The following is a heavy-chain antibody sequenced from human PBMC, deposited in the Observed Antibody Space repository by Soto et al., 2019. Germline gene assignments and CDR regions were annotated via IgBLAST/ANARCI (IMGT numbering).Heavy chain of an antibody. V-gene: IGHV3-66*01. CDR2: IYSGGST. CDR3: ASRITIFGVVSRSFDY. CDR1: GFTVSSNY. J-gene: IGHJ4*02. Sequence: EVQLVESGGGLVQPGGSLRLSCVASGFTVSSNYMSWVRQAPGKGLEWVSVIYSGGSTYYADSVKGRFTISRDNSKNTLYLQMNSLRAEDTAVYYCASRITIFGVVSRSFDYWGQGTLVTVSS. D-gene: IGHD3-3*01.